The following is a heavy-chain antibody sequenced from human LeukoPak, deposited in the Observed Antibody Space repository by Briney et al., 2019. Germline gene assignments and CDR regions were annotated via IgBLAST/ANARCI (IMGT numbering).Heavy chain of an antibody. D-gene: IGHD6-13*01. CDR3: ASLGAEIAAAGAFDY. CDR1: GVSISSYY. CDR2: IYYSGST. Sequence: SETLSLTCTVSGVSISSYYWSWIRQPPGKGLEWIGYIYYSGSTNYNPSLKSQVTISVDTSKNQFSLKLSSVTAADTAVYYCASLGAEIAAAGAFDYWGQGTLVTVSS. J-gene: IGHJ4*02. V-gene: IGHV4-59*01.